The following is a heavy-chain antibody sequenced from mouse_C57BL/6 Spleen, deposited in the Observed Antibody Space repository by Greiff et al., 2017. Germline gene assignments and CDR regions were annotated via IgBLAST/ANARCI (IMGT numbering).Heavy chain of an antibody. CDR1: GYTFTSYW. J-gene: IGHJ3*01. V-gene: IGHV1-52*01. D-gene: IGHD2-4*01. Sequence: QVQLQQPGAELVRPGSSVKLSCKASGYTFTSYWMHWVKQRPIQGLEWIGNIDPSDSETHYNQKFKDKATLTVDKASSTAYLQLSSLTSEDSAVYYCARESDYDGGFAYWGQGTLVTVSA. CDR3: ARESDYDGGFAY. CDR2: IDPSDSET.